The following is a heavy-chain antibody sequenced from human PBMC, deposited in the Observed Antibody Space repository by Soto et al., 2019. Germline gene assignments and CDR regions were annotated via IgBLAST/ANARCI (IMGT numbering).Heavy chain of an antibody. CDR2: IIPIFGTA. CDR1: GGTFSSYA. J-gene: IGHJ5*02. Sequence: SVKVSWKACGGTFSSYAISWVRQAPGQGLEWMGGIIPIFGTANYAQKFQGRVTITADESTSTAYMELSSLRSEDTAVYYRARGRYYDSSGYYLTTPWGQGTLVPVSS. V-gene: IGHV1-69*13. D-gene: IGHD3-22*01. CDR3: ARGRYYDSSGYYLTTP.